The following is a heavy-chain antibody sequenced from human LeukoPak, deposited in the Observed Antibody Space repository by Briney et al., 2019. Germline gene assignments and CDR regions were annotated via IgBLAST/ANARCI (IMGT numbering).Heavy chain of an antibody. CDR3: ARDSQYCSSTSCYAAFDL. Sequence: SETLSLTCAVYGGSLSGYYWSWIRQPPGKGLEWIGEINHSGSTNYNPSLKSRVTISVDTSKNQFSLKLSSVTAADTAVYYCARDSQYCSSTSCYAAFDLWGRGTLVTVSS. CDR1: GGSLSGYY. D-gene: IGHD2-2*01. J-gene: IGHJ2*01. V-gene: IGHV4-34*01. CDR2: INHSGST.